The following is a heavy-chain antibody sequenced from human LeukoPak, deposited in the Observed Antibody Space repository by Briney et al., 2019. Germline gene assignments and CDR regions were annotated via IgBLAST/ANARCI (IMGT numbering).Heavy chain of an antibody. CDR3: ARLDGDYWYFDL. V-gene: IGHV4-30-4*08. CDR2: IYYSGST. D-gene: IGHD4-17*01. J-gene: IGHJ2*01. Sequence: SETLSLTCAVSGGSLTSGESYWGWIRQPPGRGVGWLGYIYYSGSTYYNPSHKRRVTVSENASKNQFSLKLSSVTAADTAVYYCARLDGDYWYFDLWGRGTLVTVSS. CDR1: GGSLTSGESY.